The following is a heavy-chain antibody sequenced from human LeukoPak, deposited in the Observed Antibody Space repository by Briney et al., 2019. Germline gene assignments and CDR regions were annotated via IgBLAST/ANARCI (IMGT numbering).Heavy chain of an antibody. CDR3: ASSGSYFDAFDI. CDR1: GCTFDDYA. Sequence: PGRSLRLSCAASGCTFDDYAMHWVRQASGKGLEWVSGISWNSGSIGYADSVKGRFTISRDNAKNSLYLQMNSLRAEDTALYYCASSGSYFDAFDIWGQGTMVTVSS. V-gene: IGHV3-9*01. D-gene: IGHD1-26*01. CDR2: ISWNSGSI. J-gene: IGHJ3*02.